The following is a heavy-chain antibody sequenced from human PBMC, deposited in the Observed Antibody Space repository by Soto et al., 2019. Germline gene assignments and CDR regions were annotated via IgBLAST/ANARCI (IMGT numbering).Heavy chain of an antibody. CDR2: IYTSGST. V-gene: IGHV4-4*07. J-gene: IGHJ4*02. CDR3: ARDKRYSSSWSYFDY. Sequence: SETLSLTCTVSGGSISSYYWSWIRQPAGKGLEWIGRIYTSGSTNYNPSLKSRVTMSVDTSKNQFSLKLSSATAADTAVYYCARDKRYSSSWSYFDYWGQGTLVTVSS. CDR1: GGSISSYY. D-gene: IGHD6-13*01.